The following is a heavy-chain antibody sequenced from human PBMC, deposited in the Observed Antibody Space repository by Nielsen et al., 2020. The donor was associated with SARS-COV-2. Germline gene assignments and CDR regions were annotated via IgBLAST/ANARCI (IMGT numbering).Heavy chain of an antibody. D-gene: IGHD5-18*01. CDR1: GGSISSGGYS. CDR3: ARDQLWSSGYMDV. J-gene: IGHJ6*03. CDR2: IYHSGST. V-gene: IGHV4-30-2*01. Sequence: SETLSLTCAVSGGSISSGGYSWSWIRQPPGKGLEWIGYIYHSGSTYYNPSLKSRVTISVDRSKNQFSLKLSSVTAADTAVYYCARDQLWSSGYMDVWGKGTTVTVSS.